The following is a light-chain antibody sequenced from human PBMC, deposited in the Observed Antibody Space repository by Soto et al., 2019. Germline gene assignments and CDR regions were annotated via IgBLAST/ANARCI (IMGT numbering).Light chain of an antibody. CDR2: DDR. V-gene: IGLV3-21*02. J-gene: IGLJ2*01. Sequence: ELTQPPSVSVAPGQTASLACGGDNIETKTVHWYQQRPGQAPVLVVYDDRDRPSGIPERFSGSNSGHTATLTISRVEAGDEADYYCQVWDIVTSRRIFGGGTKLTVL. CDR3: QVWDIVTSRRI. CDR1: NIETKT.